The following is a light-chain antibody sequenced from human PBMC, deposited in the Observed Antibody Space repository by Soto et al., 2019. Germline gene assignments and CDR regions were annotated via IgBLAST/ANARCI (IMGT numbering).Light chain of an antibody. J-gene: IGKJ1*01. Sequence: VLTQSPDTLSLSPGERATLSCRASQSVSSSFLSWYQQKPGQAPRLLIYGASSRATGISERFGGSGSGTDFTLTIARLEPEDFAVYYCQHYGSLPRPWTFGQGTKVDIK. CDR2: GAS. V-gene: IGKV3-20*01. CDR3: QHYGSLPRPWT. CDR1: QSVSSSF.